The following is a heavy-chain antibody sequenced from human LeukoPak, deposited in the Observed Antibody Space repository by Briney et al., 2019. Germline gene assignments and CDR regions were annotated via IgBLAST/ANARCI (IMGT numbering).Heavy chain of an antibody. CDR3: ARDRGWIQHDI. CDR1: GITFSSYS. Sequence: GGSLRLSCGASGITFSSYSMNWVRQAPGKGLEWVAFIKGDGSAKKYVDSVKGRFTISRDNARNSLFLQMNSLRAEDTAVYYCARDRGWIQHDIWGQGTMVTVSS. CDR2: IKGDGSAK. V-gene: IGHV3-7*01. J-gene: IGHJ3*02. D-gene: IGHD5-18*01.